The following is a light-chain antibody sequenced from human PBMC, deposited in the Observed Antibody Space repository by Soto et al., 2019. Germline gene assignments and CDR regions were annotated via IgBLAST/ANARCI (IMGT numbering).Light chain of an antibody. J-gene: IGKJ1*01. V-gene: IGKV1-5*03. CDR2: KAS. CDR1: QSISSW. Sequence: DSQLTQFPSTLFASVGDRVTITCRASQSISSWLAWYQQKPGKAPKLLIYKASSLESGVPSRFSGSGSGTEFTLTISSLQPDDFATYYCQQYNTYLWTFGQGTKVDIK. CDR3: QQYNTYLWT.